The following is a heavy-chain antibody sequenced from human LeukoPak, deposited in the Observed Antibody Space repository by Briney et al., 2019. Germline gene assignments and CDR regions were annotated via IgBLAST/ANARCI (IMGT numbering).Heavy chain of an antibody. D-gene: IGHD6-13*01. J-gene: IGHJ4*02. CDR1: GYTFTRYD. Sequence: ASVKVSCKASGYTFTRYDINWVRQATGQGLEWMGWMNPNSGNTGYAQKFQGRVTMTRNTSISTAYMELSSLRSEDTAVYYCARGEAPLGSSTGGAWGQGTLVTVSS. CDR2: MNPNSGNT. V-gene: IGHV1-8*01. CDR3: ARGEAPLGSSTGGA.